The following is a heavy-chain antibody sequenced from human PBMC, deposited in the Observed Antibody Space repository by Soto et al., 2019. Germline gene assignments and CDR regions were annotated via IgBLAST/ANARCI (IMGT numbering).Heavy chain of an antibody. D-gene: IGHD6-6*01. CDR3: ARGRRIAARRVGWFDP. Sequence: ASVKVSCKASGYTFTGYYMHWVRQAPGQGLEWMGWINPNSGGTNYAQKFQGWVTMTRDTSISTAYMELSRLRSDDTAVYYCARGRRIAARRVGWFDPWGQGTLVTSPQ. CDR2: INPNSGGT. CDR1: GYTFTGYY. J-gene: IGHJ5*02. V-gene: IGHV1-2*04.